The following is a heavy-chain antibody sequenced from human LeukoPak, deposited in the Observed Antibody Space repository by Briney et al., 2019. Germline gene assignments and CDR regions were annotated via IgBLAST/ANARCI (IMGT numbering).Heavy chain of an antibody. D-gene: IGHD3-10*01. Sequence: ASVKVSCKASGYTFTGYYMHWVRQAPGQGLEWMGWINPNSGGTNYAQKFQGRVTMTRDTSISTAYMELSRLRSDDTAVYYCARGPGSWGYNWFDPWGQGTLVTVSS. V-gene: IGHV1-2*02. J-gene: IGHJ5*02. CDR3: ARGPGSWGYNWFDP. CDR2: INPNSGGT. CDR1: GYTFTGYY.